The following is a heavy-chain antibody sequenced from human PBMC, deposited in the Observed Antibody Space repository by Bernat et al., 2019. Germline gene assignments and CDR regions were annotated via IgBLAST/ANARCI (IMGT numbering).Heavy chain of an antibody. D-gene: IGHD6-19*01. CDR3: ARRVYSSDWYLIDY. Sequence: QVQLVESGGGLVKPGGSLRLSCAASGFTFSDYYMSWIRQAPGKGLEWVSYISSSSSYTNYADSVKGRFTISRDNAKNSLYLQMNSLRAEDTAVYYCARRVYSSDWYLIDYWGQGTLVTVSS. J-gene: IGHJ4*02. V-gene: IGHV3-11*05. CDR1: GFTFSDYY. CDR2: ISSSSSYT.